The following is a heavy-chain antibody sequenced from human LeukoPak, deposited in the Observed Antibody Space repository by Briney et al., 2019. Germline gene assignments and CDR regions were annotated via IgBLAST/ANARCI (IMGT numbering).Heavy chain of an antibody. CDR1: GYTFTGYY. V-gene: IGHV1-2*02. J-gene: IGHJ6*03. D-gene: IGHD3-10*01. Sequence: GASVKVSCKASGYTFTGYYMHWVRQAPGQGLEWMGWINPNSGGTNYAQKFQGRVTMTRDTSISTAYLELSRLRSDDTAVYYCASSYFGGGSGSYYNRYYMDVWGKGTTVTVSS. CDR2: INPNSGGT. CDR3: ASSYFGGGSGSYYNRYYMDV.